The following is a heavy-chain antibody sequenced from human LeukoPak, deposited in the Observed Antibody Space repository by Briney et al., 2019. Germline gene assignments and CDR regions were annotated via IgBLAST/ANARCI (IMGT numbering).Heavy chain of an antibody. CDR1: GFSFGTYS. CDR2: ISSSSIHV. J-gene: IGHJ3*02. D-gene: IGHD2-8*01. CDR3: ARVSTNDRRNAFDI. V-gene: IGHV3-21*01. Sequence: GGSLRLSCAGSGFSFGTYSMNWVRQAPGKGLEWVSSISSSSIHVNYADSVKGRFTISRDNSKKTLYLQMGSLRADDMAVYYCARVSTNDRRNAFDIWGQGTMVTVSS.